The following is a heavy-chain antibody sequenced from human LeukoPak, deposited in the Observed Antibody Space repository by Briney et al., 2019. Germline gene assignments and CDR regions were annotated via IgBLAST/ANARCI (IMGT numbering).Heavy chain of an antibody. D-gene: IGHD1-1*01. V-gene: IGHV4-39*07. CDR2: IYSSGST. J-gene: IGHJ5*02. CDR1: GASVSGSNYY. Sequence: SETLSLTCAVSGASVSGSNYYWGWIRQPPGKGLEWIGNIYSSGSTYYNASLQSRVTISIDTSKNQFSLQLNSVTPEDTAVYYCARDVKYNWNDLLYNWFDPWGQGTLVTVSS. CDR3: ARDVKYNWNDLLYNWFDP.